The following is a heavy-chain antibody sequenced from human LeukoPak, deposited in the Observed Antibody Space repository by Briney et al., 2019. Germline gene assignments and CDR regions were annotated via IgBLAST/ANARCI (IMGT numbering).Heavy chain of an antibody. CDR3: ASTMGRGVHYYYYMDV. D-gene: IGHD3-10*01. V-gene: IGHV4-34*01. CDR1: ARSLSVYY. CDR2: INHSGST. Sequence: PSETLSLTCALAARSLSVYYSAWIRPPPGKGREWVGEINHSGSTNYNPSLKSRVTISVDTSRKQFFLRLSSATAADTAVYYCASTMGRGVHYYYYMDVWGKGTTVTVS. J-gene: IGHJ6*03.